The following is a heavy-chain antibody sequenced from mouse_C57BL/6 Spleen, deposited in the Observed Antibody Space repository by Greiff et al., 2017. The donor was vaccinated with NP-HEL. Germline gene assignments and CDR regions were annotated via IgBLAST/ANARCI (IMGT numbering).Heavy chain of an antibody. CDR2: ISYSGST. Sequence: DVKLQESGPGMVKPSQSLSLTCTVTGYSITSGYDWHWIRHFPGNKLEWMGYISYSGSTNYNPSLKSRISITHDTSKNHFFLKLNSVTTEDTATYYCARGGNLAWFAYWGQGTLVTVSA. CDR1: GYSITSGYD. V-gene: IGHV3-1*01. CDR3: ARGGNLAWFAY. J-gene: IGHJ3*01.